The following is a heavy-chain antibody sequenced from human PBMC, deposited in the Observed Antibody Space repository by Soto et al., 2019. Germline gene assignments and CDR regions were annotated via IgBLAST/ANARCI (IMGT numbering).Heavy chain of an antibody. CDR3: ASLRYNWSVKGGAELDY. J-gene: IGHJ4*02. V-gene: IGHV1-69*12. Sequence: QVQLVQSGAEVKKPGSSVKVSCKASGGTFSSYAISWVRQAPGQGLEWMGGIIPIFGTANYAQKFQGRVTSTADESTSTADIELSSVRSEDAGRYYCASLRYNWSVKGGAELDYWGQGTLVTVSS. D-gene: IGHD1-1*01. CDR2: IIPIFGTA. CDR1: GGTFSSYA.